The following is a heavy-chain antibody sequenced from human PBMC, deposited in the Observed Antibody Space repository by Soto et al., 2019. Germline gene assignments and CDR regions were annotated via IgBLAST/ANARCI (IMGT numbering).Heavy chain of an antibody. V-gene: IGHV3-23*01. CDR3: AKGRSSWYGNWFDP. D-gene: IGHD6-13*01. CDR1: GFTFSSYA. J-gene: IGHJ5*02. Sequence: GGSLRLSCAASGFTFSSYAMSWVRQAPGKGLEWVSGISGSGSSTYYADSVKGRFTISRDNSKNTLYLQMNSLRAEDTAVYYCAKGRSSWYGNWFDPWGQGTLVTVSS. CDR2: ISGSGSST.